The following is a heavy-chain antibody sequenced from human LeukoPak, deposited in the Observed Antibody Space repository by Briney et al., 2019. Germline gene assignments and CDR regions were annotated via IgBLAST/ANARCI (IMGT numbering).Heavy chain of an antibody. CDR1: GGSISSYY. D-gene: IGHD3-10*01. V-gene: IGHV4-59*08. Sequence: PSETLSLTWTVSGGSISSYYWSWIRQPPGKGLEWIGYIYYSGSTNYNPSLKSRVTISVDTSKNQFSLKLSSVTAADTAVYYCARHPPYGSGFSWGQGTLVTVSS. CDR3: ARHPPYGSGFS. J-gene: IGHJ4*02. CDR2: IYYSGST.